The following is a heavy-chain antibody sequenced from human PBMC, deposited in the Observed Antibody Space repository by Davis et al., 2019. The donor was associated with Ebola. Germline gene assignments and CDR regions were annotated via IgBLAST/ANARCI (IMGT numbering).Heavy chain of an antibody. Sequence: PGGSLRLSCAASGFTFSDYYMSWIRQAPGKGLEWVSYISSSSTAIYYSDSVKGRFTSSRDNAKNSLYLQMNSLRAEDTAVYYCARFPIAEFDYWGQGTLVTVSS. V-gene: IGHV3-11*01. D-gene: IGHD6-13*01. J-gene: IGHJ4*02. CDR3: ARFPIAEFDY. CDR2: ISSSSTAI. CDR1: GFTFSDYY.